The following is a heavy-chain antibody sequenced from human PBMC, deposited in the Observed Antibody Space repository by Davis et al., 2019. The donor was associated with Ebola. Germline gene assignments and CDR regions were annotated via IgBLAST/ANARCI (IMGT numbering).Heavy chain of an antibody. V-gene: IGHV3-30*04. Sequence: GESLKISCTASGFTFGDYAMSWVRQAPGKGLEWVAVISYDGSNKYYADSVKGRFTISRDNSKNTLYLQMNSLRAEDTAVYYCARATKMDVWGQGTTVTVSS. J-gene: IGHJ6*02. CDR2: ISYDGSNK. CDR1: GFTFGDYA. CDR3: ARATKMDV.